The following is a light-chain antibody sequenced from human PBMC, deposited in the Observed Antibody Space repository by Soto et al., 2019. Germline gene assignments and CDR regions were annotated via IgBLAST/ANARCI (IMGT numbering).Light chain of an antibody. CDR3: QTWGTGIWV. CDR1: SGHSSYA. CDR2: LNSDGSH. Sequence: QSVLTQSPSASASLGASVKLTCTLSSGHSSYAIAWHQQQPAKGPRYLMKLNSDGSHSKGDGIPDRFSGSSSGAERYLTISSLQSEDEADYYCQTWGTGIWVFGGGTKLTVL. J-gene: IGLJ3*02. V-gene: IGLV4-69*01.